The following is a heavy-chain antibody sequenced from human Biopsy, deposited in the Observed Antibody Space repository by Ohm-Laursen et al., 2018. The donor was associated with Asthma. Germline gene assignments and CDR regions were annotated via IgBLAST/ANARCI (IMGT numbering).Heavy chain of an antibody. CDR1: GVALSGYT. Sequence: SSVKVSCKASGVALSGYTFEWVRQARGLGLEWIAWIVFASGATNYAQNFQDRLTVTRDMSAGSVSMELRGPSSTDTAVYYCAAGRTSLQGESLIWGQGTLVSVSS. V-gene: IGHV1-58*01. D-gene: IGHD2/OR15-2a*01. CDR2: IVFASGAT. CDR3: AAGRTSLQGESLI. J-gene: IGHJ4*01.